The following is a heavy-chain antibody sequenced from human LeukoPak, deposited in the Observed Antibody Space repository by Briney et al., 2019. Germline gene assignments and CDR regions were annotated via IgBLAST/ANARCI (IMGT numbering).Heavy chain of an antibody. D-gene: IGHD2-15*01. CDR3: ASGSVVVVAAFPLDY. CDR2: ISYDGSNK. Sequence: PGGSLRLSCAASEFNVSSNYMSWVRQAPGKGLEWVAVISYDGSNKYYADSVKGRFTISRDNSKNTLYLQMNSLRAEDTAVYYRASGSVVVVAAFPLDYWGQGTLVTVSS. V-gene: IGHV3-30*03. CDR1: EFNVSSNY. J-gene: IGHJ4*02.